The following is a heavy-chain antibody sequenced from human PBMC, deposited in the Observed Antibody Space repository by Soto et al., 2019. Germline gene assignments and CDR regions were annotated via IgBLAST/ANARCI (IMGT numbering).Heavy chain of an antibody. CDR3: ARGLWGTHYDY. V-gene: IGHV4-59*12. J-gene: IGHJ4*02. CDR1: GGSISSYY. D-gene: IGHD3-16*01. CDR2: IYYSGST. Sequence: SETLSLTCTVSGGSISSYYWSWIRQPPGKGLEWIGYIYYSGSTNYNPSLKSRVTISVDTSKNQFSLKLSSVTAADTAVYYCARGLWGTHYDYWGQGTLVTVAS.